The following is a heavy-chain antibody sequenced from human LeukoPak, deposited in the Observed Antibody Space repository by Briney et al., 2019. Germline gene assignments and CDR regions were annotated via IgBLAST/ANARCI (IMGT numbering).Heavy chain of an antibody. CDR1: GASISNYY. J-gene: IGHJ4*02. V-gene: IGHV4-59*08. D-gene: IGHD5-18*01. CDR2: FYYSGST. CDR3: ARFGDTWIQLWSYFDY. Sequence: SETLSLTCTVSGASISNYYWSWIRQPPGKGLECIGYFYYSGSTNYNPSLQSRVTISVDTSKNHFSLKLSSVTAADTAVYYCARFGDTWIQLWSYFDYWGQGTLVTVSS.